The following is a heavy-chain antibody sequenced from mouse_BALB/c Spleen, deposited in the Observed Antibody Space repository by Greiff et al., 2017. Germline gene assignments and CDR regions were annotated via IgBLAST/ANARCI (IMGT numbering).Heavy chain of an antibody. V-gene: IGHV1-87*01. CDR3: ARDYGNSFAY. CDR2: IYPGDGDT. J-gene: IGHJ3*01. Sequence: VKLMESGAELARPGASVKLSCKASGYTFTSYWMQWVKQRPGQGLEWIGAIYPGDGDTRYTQKFKGKATLTADKSSSTAYMQLSSLASEDSAVYYCARDYGNSFAYWGQGTLVTVSA. D-gene: IGHD2-1*01. CDR1: GYTFTSYW.